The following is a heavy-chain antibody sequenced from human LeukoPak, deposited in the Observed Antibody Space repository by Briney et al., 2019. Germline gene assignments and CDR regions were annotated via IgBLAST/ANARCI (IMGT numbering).Heavy chain of an antibody. CDR2: IIPIFGTA. V-gene: IGHV1-69*13. D-gene: IGHD3-10*01. CDR1: GGTSSSYA. Sequence: SVKVSCKASGGTSSSYATSWVRQPPGQGLEWMGGIIPIFGTANYAQKFQGRVTITADESTRTAYMELSSLRSEDTAVYYCARIDYYGSSDYWGQGTLVTVSS. CDR3: ARIDYYGSSDY. J-gene: IGHJ4*02.